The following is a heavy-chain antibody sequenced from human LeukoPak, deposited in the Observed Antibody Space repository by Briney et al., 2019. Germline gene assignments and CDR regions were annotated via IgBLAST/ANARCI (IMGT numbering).Heavy chain of an antibody. CDR3: ASFPDSSGYLDY. CDR1: GGSISSSSYY. CDR2: IYYSGST. Sequence: SETLSLTCTASGGSISSSSYYWGWIRQPPGKGLEWIGSIYYSGSTYYNPSLKSRVTISVDTSKNQFSLKLSSVTAADTAVYYCASFPDSSGYLDYWGQGTLVTVSS. V-gene: IGHV4-39*07. J-gene: IGHJ4*02. D-gene: IGHD3-22*01.